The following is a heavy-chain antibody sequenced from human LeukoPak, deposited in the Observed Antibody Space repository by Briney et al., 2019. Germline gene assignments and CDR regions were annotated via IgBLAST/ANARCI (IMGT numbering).Heavy chain of an antibody. J-gene: IGHJ5*02. V-gene: IGHV4-34*01. CDR3: ARDRRVRGVISNWFDP. D-gene: IGHD3-10*01. CDR1: GGSFSGYY. CDR2: INHSGST. Sequence: PSETLSLTCAVYGGSFSGYYWSWLRQPPGKGLEWIGEINHSGSTNYNPSLKSRVTISVDTSKNQFSLKLSSVTAADTAVYYCARDRRVRGVISNWFDPWGQGTLVTVSS.